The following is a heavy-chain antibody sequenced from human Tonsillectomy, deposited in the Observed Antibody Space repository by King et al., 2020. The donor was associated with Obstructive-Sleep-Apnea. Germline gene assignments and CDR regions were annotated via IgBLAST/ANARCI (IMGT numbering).Heavy chain of an antibody. D-gene: IGHD1-26*01. CDR1: GFTFDDYA. Sequence: QLVQSGGGLVQPGRSLRLSCAASGFTFDDYAMHWVRQAPGKGLEWVSGITWKSGSIGYADSVKGRFTISRDNAKNSLYRQMNSLRAEDTALYYCAKDAEWELLGRFDYWGQGTLVTVSS. V-gene: IGHV3-9*01. CDR2: ITWKSGSI. J-gene: IGHJ4*02. CDR3: AKDAEWELLGRFDY.